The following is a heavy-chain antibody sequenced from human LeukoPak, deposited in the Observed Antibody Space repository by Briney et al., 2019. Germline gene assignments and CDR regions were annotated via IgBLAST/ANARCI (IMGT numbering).Heavy chain of an antibody. CDR1: GFTFDDYA. Sequence: GGSLRLSCAASGFTFDDYAMSWGRQVPGKGLEWVSGINWNGGSTGYADSVKGRFTISRDNAKNSLYLQMNSLRAEDTALYYCARVRGGGVVIIYYMDVWGKGTTVTVSS. D-gene: IGHD3-3*01. CDR3: ARVRGGGVVIIYYMDV. J-gene: IGHJ6*03. V-gene: IGHV3-20*04. CDR2: INWNGGST.